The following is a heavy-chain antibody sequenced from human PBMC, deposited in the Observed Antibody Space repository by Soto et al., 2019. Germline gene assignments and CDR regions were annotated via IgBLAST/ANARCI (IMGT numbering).Heavy chain of an antibody. CDR1: GGSISSYY. CDR3: AREPVPCRGGSCYLYGMDV. J-gene: IGHJ6*02. CDR2: IYYSGST. V-gene: IGHV4-59*01. Sequence: QVQLQESGPGLVKPSETLSLTCTVSGGSISSYYWSWIRQPPGKGLEWIGYIYYSGSTNYNPSLKSRVTISVDTSKIQFSLKLSSVTAAETAVYYCAREPVPCRGGSCYLYGMDVWGQGTTVTVSS. D-gene: IGHD2-15*01.